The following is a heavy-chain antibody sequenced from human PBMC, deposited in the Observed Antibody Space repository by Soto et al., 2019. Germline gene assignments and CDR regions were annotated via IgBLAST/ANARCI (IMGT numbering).Heavy chain of an antibody. CDR1: GFTFSSYG. D-gene: IGHD6-19*01. CDR2: ISYDGSNK. CDR3: AKARQWLVRDPLPPRGY. Sequence: GGSLRLSCAASGFTFSSYGIHWVRQAPGKGLEWVAVISYDGSNKYYADSVKGRFTISRDNSKNTLYLQMNSLRAEDTAVYYCAKARQWLVRDPLPPRGYWGQGTLVTVSS. V-gene: IGHV3-30*18. J-gene: IGHJ4*02.